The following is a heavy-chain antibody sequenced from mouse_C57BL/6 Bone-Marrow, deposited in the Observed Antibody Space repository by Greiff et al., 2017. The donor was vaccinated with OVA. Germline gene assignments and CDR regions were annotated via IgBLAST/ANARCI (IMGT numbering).Heavy chain of an antibody. J-gene: IGHJ3*01. D-gene: IGHD1-1*01. CDR2: IYPGDGDT. CDR1: GYAFSSYW. CDR3: ARRYYYGSSPAWFAY. Sequence: VQLQQSGAELVKPGASVKISCKASGYAFSSYWMNWVKQRPGKGLEWIGQIYPGDGDTNYNGKFKGKATLTADKSSSTAYMQLSSLTSEDSAVYFCARRYYYGSSPAWFAYWGQGTLVTVSA. V-gene: IGHV1-80*01.